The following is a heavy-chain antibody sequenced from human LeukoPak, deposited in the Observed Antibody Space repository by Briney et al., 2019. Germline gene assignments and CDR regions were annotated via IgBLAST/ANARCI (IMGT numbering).Heavy chain of an antibody. CDR3: TTGDSPATHDAY. CDR1: GFSFMTSW. D-gene: IGHD1-1*01. CDR2: IKSKINGATI. V-gene: IGHV3-15*01. Sequence: NPRGSPSPSCAASGFSFMTSWMTWVCQAPGKGLEWVGLIKSKINGATIDYAAPVKGRFTISRDDSENTLYLQMNSLKTEDTAVYYCTTGDSPATHDAYLGQGTLVTVSS. J-gene: IGHJ4*02.